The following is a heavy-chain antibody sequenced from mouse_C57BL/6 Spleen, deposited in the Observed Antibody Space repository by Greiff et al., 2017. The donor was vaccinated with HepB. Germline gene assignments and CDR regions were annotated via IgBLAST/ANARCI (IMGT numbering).Heavy chain of an antibody. V-gene: IGHV1-55*01. J-gene: IGHJ2*01. CDR2: IYPGSGST. CDR3: ARSVITTAFDY. Sequence: VQLQQPGAELVKPGASVKMSCKASGYTFTSYWITWVKQRPGQGLEWIGDIYPGSGSTNYNEKFKSKATLTVDTSSSTAYMQLSNLTSQDSAVYYCARSVITTAFDYWGQGTTLTVSS. D-gene: IGHD1-1*01. CDR1: GYTFTSYW.